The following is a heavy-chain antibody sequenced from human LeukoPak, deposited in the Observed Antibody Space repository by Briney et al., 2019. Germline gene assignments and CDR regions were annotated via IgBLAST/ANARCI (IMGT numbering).Heavy chain of an antibody. J-gene: IGHJ6*03. Sequence: GGSLRLSCEASGSGFTFGNFGLSWVRQAPGKGLEWLSGISGSGYYTYYADSEKGRFTSSRDNSKNTIYIQMNSLRAEDTAVYYCAKDGSWGDYYFYFYMDVWGKGTTVTVSS. V-gene: IGHV3-23*01. CDR2: ISGSGYYT. D-gene: IGHD3-16*01. CDR1: GSGFTFGNFG. CDR3: AKDGSWGDYYFYFYMDV.